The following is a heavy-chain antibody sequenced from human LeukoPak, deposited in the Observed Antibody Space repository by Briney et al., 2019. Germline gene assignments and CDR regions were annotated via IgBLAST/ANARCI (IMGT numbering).Heavy chain of an antibody. CDR3: ARFGYSGWNLEY. CDR2: INQGGSVQ. D-gene: IGHD5-12*01. V-gene: IGHV3-7*01. Sequence: GESLRLSRGVSGLSFRDFWMTWVRQAPGKGLEWVANINQGGSVQYYLNSVKGRFTLSRDHAESSLYVQMNSLRDEDTAVYYCARFGYSGWNLEYWGQGTLVTVS. J-gene: IGHJ4*02. CDR1: GLSFRDFW.